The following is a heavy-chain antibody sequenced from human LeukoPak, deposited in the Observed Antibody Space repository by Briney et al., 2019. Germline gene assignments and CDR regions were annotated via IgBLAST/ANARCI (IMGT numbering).Heavy chain of an antibody. Sequence: PSETLSLTCTVSGGSISSYHWSWIRQPPGKGLEWIGYIYCSGSTNYNPSLKSRVTISVDTSKNQFSLKLSSVTAADTAVYYCARDGAENWFDPWGQGTLDTVSS. J-gene: IGHJ5*02. CDR3: ARDGAENWFDP. CDR1: GGSISSYH. D-gene: IGHD3-10*01. CDR2: IYCSGST. V-gene: IGHV4-59*01.